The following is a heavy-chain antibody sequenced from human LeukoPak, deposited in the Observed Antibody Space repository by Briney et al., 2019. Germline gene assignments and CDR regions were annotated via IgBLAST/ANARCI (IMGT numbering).Heavy chain of an antibody. Sequence: SETLSLTCTVSGGSISSYYWSWIRQPPGKGLEWIGYIYYSGSTNYNPSLKSRVTTSVDTSKNQFSLKLSSVTAADTAVYYCARDHCSGGSCYPDYWGQGTLVTVSS. D-gene: IGHD2-15*01. J-gene: IGHJ4*02. CDR3: ARDHCSGGSCYPDY. V-gene: IGHV4-59*01. CDR2: IYYSGST. CDR1: GGSISSYY.